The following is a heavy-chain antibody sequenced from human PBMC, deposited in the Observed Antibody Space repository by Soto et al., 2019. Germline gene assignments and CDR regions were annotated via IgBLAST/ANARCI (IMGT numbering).Heavy chain of an antibody. CDR3: AGGYYYGGGYGMDV. J-gene: IGHJ6*02. CDR1: GFSLSTSGMR. Sequence: SGPTLVNPTQTLTLTCTFSGFSLSTSGMRVSWIRQPPGKALEWLARIDWDDDKFYSTSLKTRLTISKDTSKNQEVLTMTNMDPVDTATYYCAGGYYYGGGYGMDVWGQGTTVTVSS. V-gene: IGHV2-70*04. CDR2: IDWDDDK. D-gene: IGHD3-22*01.